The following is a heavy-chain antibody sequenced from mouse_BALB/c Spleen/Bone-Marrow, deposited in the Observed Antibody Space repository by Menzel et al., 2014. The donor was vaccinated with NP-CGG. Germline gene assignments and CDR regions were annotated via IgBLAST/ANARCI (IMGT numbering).Heavy chain of an antibody. Sequence: EVQVVESGGGLVQPGGSLKLSCAASGFDFSRYWMSWVRQAPGRGLEWIGEINPDSSTINYTPSLKYKFIISRDNAKNTPYLQMSKVRSEDTALYYCARLSYYGRFAYWGQGTLVTVSA. CDR2: INPDSSTI. D-gene: IGHD1-1*01. J-gene: IGHJ3*01. CDR1: GFDFSRYW. CDR3: ARLSYYGRFAY. V-gene: IGHV4-1*02.